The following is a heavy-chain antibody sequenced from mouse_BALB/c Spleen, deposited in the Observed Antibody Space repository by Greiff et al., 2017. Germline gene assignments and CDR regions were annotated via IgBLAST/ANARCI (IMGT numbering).Heavy chain of an antibody. Sequence: EVMLVESGGGLVKPGGSLKLSCAASGFTFSSYAMSWVRQTPEKRLEWVASISSGGSTYYPDSVKGRFTISRDNARNILYLQMSSLRSEDTAMYYCARDDYGSSSYAMDYWGQGTSVTVSS. V-gene: IGHV5-6-5*01. CDR1: GFTFSSYA. D-gene: IGHD1-1*01. CDR3: ARDDYGSSSYAMDY. J-gene: IGHJ4*01. CDR2: ISSGGST.